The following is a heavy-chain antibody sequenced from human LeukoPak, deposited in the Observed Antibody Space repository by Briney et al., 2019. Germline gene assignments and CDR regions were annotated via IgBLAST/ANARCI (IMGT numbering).Heavy chain of an antibody. CDR2: ISSSSSTI. Sequence: PGGSLRLSCAASGFTFSTYSMNWVRQAPGKGLEWVSYISSSSSTIYYADSVKGRFTISRDNAKNSLYLQMNTLRAEDTAVYYCARGGVPISVLTHPFDYWGQGTLVTVSS. CDR1: GFTFSTYS. D-gene: IGHD4-23*01. J-gene: IGHJ4*02. V-gene: IGHV3-48*01. CDR3: ARGGVPISVLTHPFDY.